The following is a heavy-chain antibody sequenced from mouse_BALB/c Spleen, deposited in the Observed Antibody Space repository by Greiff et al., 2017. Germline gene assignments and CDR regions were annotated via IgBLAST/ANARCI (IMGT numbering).Heavy chain of an antibody. V-gene: IGHV1-7*01. CDR2: INPSTGYT. CDR1: GYTFTSYW. J-gene: IGHJ4*01. Sequence: LVESGAELAKPGASVKMSCKASGYTFTSYWMHWVKQRPGQGLEWIGYINPSTGYTEYNQKFKDKATLTADKSSSTAYMQLSSLTSEDSAVYDCAREPTYGDYAMDYWGQGTSVTVSS. CDR3: AREPTYGDYAMDY. D-gene: IGHD1-1*01.